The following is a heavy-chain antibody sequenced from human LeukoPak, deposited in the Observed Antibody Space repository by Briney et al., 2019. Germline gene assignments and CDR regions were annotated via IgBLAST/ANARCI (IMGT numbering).Heavy chain of an antibody. CDR1: GGSFSGYY. D-gene: IGHD6-13*01. CDR3: ARDGSSFFSFDY. V-gene: IGHV4-34*01. Sequence: SETLSLTCAVYGGSFSGYYWSWIRQPPGKGLEWIGEIYHSGSTNYNPSLKSRVTISVDKSKNQFSLKLSSVTAADTAVYYCARDGSSFFSFDYWGQGTLVTVSS. J-gene: IGHJ4*02. CDR2: IYHSGST.